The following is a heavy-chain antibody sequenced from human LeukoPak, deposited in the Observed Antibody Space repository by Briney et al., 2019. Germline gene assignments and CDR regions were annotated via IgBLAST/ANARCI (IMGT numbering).Heavy chain of an antibody. Sequence: PGGSLRLSCAASGFTFSSYAMSWVRQAPGKGLEWVSAISGSGGSTYYADSVKGRFTISRDNSKNTLYLQMNSLRAEDTAVYYCAKDPSYILLWFGELDCWGQGTLVTVSS. CDR2: ISGSGGST. V-gene: IGHV3-23*01. D-gene: IGHD3-10*01. J-gene: IGHJ4*02. CDR1: GFTFSSYA. CDR3: AKDPSYILLWFGELDC.